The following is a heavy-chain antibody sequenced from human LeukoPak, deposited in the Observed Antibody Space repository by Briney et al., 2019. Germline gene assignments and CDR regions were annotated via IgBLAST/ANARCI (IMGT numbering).Heavy chain of an antibody. CDR2: INSDGSST. CDR1: GFTFSSYW. Sequence: GGSLRLSCAASGFTFSSYWMHWVRRAPGKGLVWVSRINSDGSSTSYADSVKGRFTISRDNAKNTLYLQMNSLRAEDTAVHYCARADYYCSSTSCGFDYWGQGTLVTVSS. CDR3: ARADYYCSSTSCGFDY. V-gene: IGHV3-74*01. D-gene: IGHD2-2*01. J-gene: IGHJ4*02.